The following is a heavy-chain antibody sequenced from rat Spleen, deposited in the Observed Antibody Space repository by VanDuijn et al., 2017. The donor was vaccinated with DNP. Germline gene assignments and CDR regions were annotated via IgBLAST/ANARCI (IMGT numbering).Heavy chain of an antibody. V-gene: IGHV5-31*01. D-gene: IGHD1-2*01. J-gene: IGHJ3*01. CDR1: GFSFNYYW. CDR3: ATSTGAY. Sequence: VQLKESGPGLVQPSQTLSLTCTVSGFSFNYYWMTWIRHVPGKGLEWIASITNGGGHTSYRDSVKGRFTISRDNAKSTLYLQMDSLRSEDTATYYCATSTGAYWGQGTLVTVSS. CDR2: ITNGGGHT.